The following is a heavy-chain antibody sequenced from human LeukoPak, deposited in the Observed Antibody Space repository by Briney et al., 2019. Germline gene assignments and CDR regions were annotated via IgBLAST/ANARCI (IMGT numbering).Heavy chain of an antibody. Sequence: ASVMVSCKASGYTFTTYGINWVRQAPGQGFEWLGWISTYDGTTKYAQILRDRVTMLREISTSTVYMEVRSLRSDDTAVYYCARGLQLHDAFDIWGQGTMVTVSS. CDR1: GYTFTTYG. D-gene: IGHD5-18*01. J-gene: IGHJ3*02. CDR2: ISTYDGTT. V-gene: IGHV1-18*01. CDR3: ARGLQLHDAFDI.